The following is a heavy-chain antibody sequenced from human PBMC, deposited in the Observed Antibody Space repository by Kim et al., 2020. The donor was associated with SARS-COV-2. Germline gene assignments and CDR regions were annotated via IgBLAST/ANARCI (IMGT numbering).Heavy chain of an antibody. J-gene: IGHJ6*02. Sequence: SETLSLTCAVYGGSFSGYYWSWIRQPPGKGLEWIGEINHSGSTNYNPSLKSRVTISVDTSKNQFSLKLSSVTAADTAVYYCARGEYYYGSGSSFDYYYGMDVWGQGTTVTVSS. CDR1: GGSFSGYY. CDR3: ARGEYYYGSGSSFDYYYGMDV. D-gene: IGHD3-10*01. CDR2: INHSGST. V-gene: IGHV4-34*01.